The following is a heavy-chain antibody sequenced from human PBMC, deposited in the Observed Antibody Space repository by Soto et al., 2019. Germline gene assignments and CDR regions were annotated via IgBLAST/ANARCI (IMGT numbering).Heavy chain of an antibody. CDR1: GFTFRSYV. D-gene: IGHD3-16*01. V-gene: IGHV3-33*05. Sequence: QVQLVESGGGVVQPGTSLRLSCVGSGFTFRSYVIHWVRQAPGKGLEWVALTSYDGSNNFYGDSVKGRFTISRHNSRNTVERQMDSLTVEDTALYYWARWGTTGGLAVWGQGNLVSVSS. CDR2: TSYDGSNN. J-gene: IGHJ4*02. CDR3: ARWGTTGGLAV.